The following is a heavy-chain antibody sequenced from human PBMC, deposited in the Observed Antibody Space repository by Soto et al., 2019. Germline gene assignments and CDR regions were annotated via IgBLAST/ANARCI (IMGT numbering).Heavy chain of an antibody. CDR1: GYTFTSYD. D-gene: IGHD4-17*01. CDR2: MNPNSGNT. J-gene: IGHJ4*02. Sequence: QVQLVQSGAEVKKPGASVKVSCKASGYTFTSYDINWVRQATGQGLEGMGWMNPNSGNTGYAQKFQGRVTMTRNTSISTAYMEMSRLSSAASVVYSCASDYGDGPGNYWGQGTLVTVSS. CDR3: ASDYGDGPGNY. V-gene: IGHV1-8*01.